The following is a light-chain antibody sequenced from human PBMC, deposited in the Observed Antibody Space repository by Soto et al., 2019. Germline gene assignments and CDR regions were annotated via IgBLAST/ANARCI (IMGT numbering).Light chain of an antibody. V-gene: IGKV1-5*03. J-gene: IGKJ4*01. CDR2: EAS. Sequence: DIQMTQSPATLSASVGDRVTITFRASQNVYTWLAWYQQKPGKAPKLLIYEASTLKSGAPSRFSGSGSGTEFTLTISSLQPDDFATYYCQQYNSYWLTFGGGTKVDIK. CDR1: QNVYTW. CDR3: QQYNSYWLT.